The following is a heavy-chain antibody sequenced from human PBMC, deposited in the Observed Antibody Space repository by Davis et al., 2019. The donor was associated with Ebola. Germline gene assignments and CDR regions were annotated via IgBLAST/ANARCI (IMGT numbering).Heavy chain of an antibody. J-gene: IGHJ4*02. Sequence: ASVKVSCKASGYTFTGYYMHWVRQAPGQGLEWMGWINVKNKKTDYAQNLQDRTTITADTSTSTAYMELRSLRSEDTAVYYCARAPVYCSGGSCFLAEFDYWGQGTLVTVSS. D-gene: IGHD2-15*01. CDR2: INVKNKKT. CDR1: GYTFTGYY. V-gene: IGHV1-18*04. CDR3: ARAPVYCSGGSCFLAEFDY.